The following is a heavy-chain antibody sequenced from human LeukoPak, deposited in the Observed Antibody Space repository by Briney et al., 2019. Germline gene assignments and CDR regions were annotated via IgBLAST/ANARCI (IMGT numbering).Heavy chain of an antibody. D-gene: IGHD2-15*01. V-gene: IGHV4-59*01. CDR2: IYYSGST. CDR1: GGSFSSYY. Sequence: NASETLSLTCAVYGGSFSSYYWSWIRQPPGKGLEWIGYIYYSGSTNYNPSLKSRVTISVDTSKNQFSLKLSSVTAADTAVYHCAREGCSGGSCYSGYYYYMDVWGKGTTVTISS. CDR3: AREGCSGGSCYSGYYYYMDV. J-gene: IGHJ6*03.